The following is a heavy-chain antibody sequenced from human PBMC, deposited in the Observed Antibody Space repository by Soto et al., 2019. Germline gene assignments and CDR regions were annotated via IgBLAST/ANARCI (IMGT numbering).Heavy chain of an antibody. CDR1: GYTFTSYG. Sequence: QVQLVQSGAEVKKPGASVKVSCKASGYTFTSYGISWVRQAPGQGLEWMGWISAYNGNTNYAQKLQGRVTMTTDTSTSPAFKELRSLRSDDTAVYYCASNYYGSGNYYYGMDVWGQGTTVTVSS. CDR2: ISAYNGNT. V-gene: IGHV1-18*01. CDR3: ASNYYGSGNYYYGMDV. D-gene: IGHD3-10*01. J-gene: IGHJ6*02.